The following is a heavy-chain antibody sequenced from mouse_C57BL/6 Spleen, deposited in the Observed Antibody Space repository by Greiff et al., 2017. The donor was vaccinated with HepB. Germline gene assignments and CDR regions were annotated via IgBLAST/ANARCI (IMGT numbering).Heavy chain of an antibody. Sequence: VQLQQSGPGLVQPSQSLSITCTVSGFSLTSYGVHWVRQSPGKGLEWLGVIWSGGSTDYNAAFISRLSISKDNSKSQVFFKMNSLQADDTAIYYCASPHYYGSSYGCFDVWGTGTTVTVSS. D-gene: IGHD1-1*01. J-gene: IGHJ1*03. CDR2: IWSGGST. CDR1: GFSLTSYG. CDR3: ASPHYYGSSYGCFDV. V-gene: IGHV2-2*01.